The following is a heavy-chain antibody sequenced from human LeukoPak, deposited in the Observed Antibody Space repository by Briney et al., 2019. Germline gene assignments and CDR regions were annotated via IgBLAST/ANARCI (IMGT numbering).Heavy chain of an antibody. V-gene: IGHV3-66*01. Sequence: PGGSLRLSCAVSGFTVSSNYMSWVRQAPGKGLEWASVIYGGGSTYYADSVKGRFTISRDTSKNTLYLQMNSLRVDDTAVYYCASDPGIANGMDVWGQGTTVTVFS. CDR1: GFTVSSNY. CDR2: IYGGGST. CDR3: ASDPGIANGMDV. J-gene: IGHJ6*02. D-gene: IGHD1-26*01.